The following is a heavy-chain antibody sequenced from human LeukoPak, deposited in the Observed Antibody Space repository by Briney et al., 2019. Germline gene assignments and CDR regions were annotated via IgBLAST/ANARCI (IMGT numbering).Heavy chain of an antibody. V-gene: IGHV1-18*01. J-gene: IGHJ3*02. Sequence: ASVTVSCKASGYTFTSYGISWVRQAPGQGLEWMGWISAYNGNTNYAQKLQGRVTMTTDTSTSTAYMELRSLRSDDTAVYYCARDPLWGGSYRSAFDIWGQGTMVTVSS. D-gene: IGHD1-26*01. CDR3: ARDPLWGGSYRSAFDI. CDR2: ISAYNGNT. CDR1: GYTFTSYG.